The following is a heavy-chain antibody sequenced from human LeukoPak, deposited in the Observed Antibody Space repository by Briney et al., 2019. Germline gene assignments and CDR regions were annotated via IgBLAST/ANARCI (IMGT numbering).Heavy chain of an antibody. CDR1: GYSISSGYY. Sequence: SETLSLTCTVSGYSISSGYYWGWIRQPPGKGLEWIGSIYRSGSTYYNPSLKSRVTISVDTSKNHFSLKLSSVTAADTAVYYCARVGRRGFFDYWGQGSLVTVSS. V-gene: IGHV4-38-2*02. CDR3: ARVGRRGFFDY. J-gene: IGHJ4*02. CDR2: IYRSGST. D-gene: IGHD3-16*01.